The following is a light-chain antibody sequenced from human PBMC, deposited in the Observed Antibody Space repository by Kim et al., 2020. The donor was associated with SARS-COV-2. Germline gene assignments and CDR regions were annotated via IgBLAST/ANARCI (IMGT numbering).Light chain of an antibody. J-gene: IGLJ3*02. CDR3: QSYDSNLRGAV. V-gene: IGLV1-40*01. CDR1: GSNIGSDYV. Sequence: QSVLTQPPSVSGAPGQRVTISCYGTGSNIGSDYVVHWYHQLPGAAPNVVIYSKDKRPSGVPERFSGSQSGPSASLAITGLQPDDEGYYYCQSYDSNLRGAVFGGGTQLTVL. CDR2: SKD.